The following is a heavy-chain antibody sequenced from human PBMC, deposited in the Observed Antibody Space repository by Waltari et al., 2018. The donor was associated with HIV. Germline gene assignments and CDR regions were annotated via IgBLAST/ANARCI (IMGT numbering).Heavy chain of an antibody. V-gene: IGHV3-23*01. CDR2: ISNSGGST. D-gene: IGHD3-22*01. CDR3: AKDLSCISMIVPRSYFDY. J-gene: IGHJ4*02. CDR1: GFTFSSYA. Sequence: EVQLLESGGGLVQPGGSLRLSCAASGFTFSSYAMSWVRQAPGKGVEWVSAISNSGGSTYYADSVKGRFTISRDNSKNTLYLQMNSLRDEDTAVYYCAKDLSCISMIVPRSYFDYWGQGTLVTVSS.